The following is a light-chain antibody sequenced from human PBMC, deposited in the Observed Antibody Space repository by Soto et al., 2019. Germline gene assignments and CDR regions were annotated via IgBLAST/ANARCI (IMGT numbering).Light chain of an antibody. J-gene: IGKJ5*01. CDR3: QQYDSSPIT. Sequence: EMVLTQSPDTLSLSPGERATLSCRASQSASRTYLAWYQQKTGQAPRLLIHGASSRATDIPDRISGSGSGTDFTLTICRLEPEDFAVYYCQQYDSSPITFGQGTRLEIK. CDR2: GAS. CDR1: QSASRTY. V-gene: IGKV3-20*01.